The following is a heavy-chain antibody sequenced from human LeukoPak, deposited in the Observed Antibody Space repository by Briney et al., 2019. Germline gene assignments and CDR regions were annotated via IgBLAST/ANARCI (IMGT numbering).Heavy chain of an antibody. CDR2: ISYTGKT. Sequence: SETLSLTCTVSGFSMDTIYYQWGWIRQPPGRGLEWIGTISYTGKTYYNPSLKSRVTMSVDTSKNQFSLWLSSVTATDTSVYYCARSILSVADGRLGYFHRWGQGSLVTVSS. CDR1: GFSMDTIYYQ. CDR3: ARSILSVADGRLGYFHR. J-gene: IGHJ1*01. V-gene: IGHV4-39*01. D-gene: IGHD2-21*01.